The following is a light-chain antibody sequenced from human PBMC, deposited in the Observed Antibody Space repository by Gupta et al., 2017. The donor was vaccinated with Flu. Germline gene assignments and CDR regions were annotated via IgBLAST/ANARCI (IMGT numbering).Light chain of an antibody. V-gene: IGLV3-1*01. CDR3: PEWASSTWV. Sequence: SYELTQPPSVSVSPGQTASITCSGDKFGDKYACWYQQKPGQSPVLVIYQDSKRPSGIPERFSGSTSGTTAPMTISGTQAMDDAYYYSPEWASSTWVFGGGTKMTVL. CDR2: QDS. J-gene: IGLJ2*01. CDR1: KFGDKY.